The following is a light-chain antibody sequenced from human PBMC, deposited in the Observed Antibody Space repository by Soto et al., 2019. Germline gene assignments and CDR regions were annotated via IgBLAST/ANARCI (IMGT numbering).Light chain of an antibody. CDR3: HQYSNSLST. V-gene: IGKV3-20*01. CDR2: GAS. CDR1: QSVTSNY. Sequence: EIVLTQSPGALSLSPGESATLSCRASQSVTSNYLAWYQQKRGQAPRLLIYGASTRATGIPDRFSGSGSGTDFTLTISRLEPEDFAVYYCHQYSNSLSTFGQGTKVDIK. J-gene: IGKJ1*01.